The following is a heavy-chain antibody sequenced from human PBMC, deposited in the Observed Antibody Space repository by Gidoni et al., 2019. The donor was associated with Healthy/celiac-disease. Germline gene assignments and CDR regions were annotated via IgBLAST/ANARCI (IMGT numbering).Heavy chain of an antibody. Sequence: QVQLQQCGAGLLEPSETLSRTCAVYGGSFSGYYWSWIRQPPGKGLEWIGEVNHSGSTNYTPSLKSRFTISVDTSKNQFSLKLSSVTAADAAVYYCARALRTSCGYYYCGMDVWGQGTTVTVSS. CDR3: ARALRTSCGYYYCGMDV. CDR1: GGSFSGYY. D-gene: IGHD1-1*01. J-gene: IGHJ6*02. V-gene: IGHV4-34*01. CDR2: VNHSGST.